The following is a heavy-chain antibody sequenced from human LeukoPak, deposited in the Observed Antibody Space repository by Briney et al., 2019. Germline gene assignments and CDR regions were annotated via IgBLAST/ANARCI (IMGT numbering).Heavy chain of an antibody. Sequence: GGSLRLSCAASGFTFSSYAMSWVRQAPGKGLEWVSAISGSGGSTYYADSVKGRSTISRDNSKNTLYLQMNSLRAEDTAVYYCARVDGDCSSTSCYTPGAFDIWGQGTMVTVSS. CDR2: ISGSGGST. J-gene: IGHJ3*02. CDR3: ARVDGDCSSTSCYTPGAFDI. D-gene: IGHD2-2*02. CDR1: GFTFSSYA. V-gene: IGHV3-23*01.